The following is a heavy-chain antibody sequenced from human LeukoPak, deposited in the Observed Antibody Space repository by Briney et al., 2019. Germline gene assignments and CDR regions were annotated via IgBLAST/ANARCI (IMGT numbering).Heavy chain of an antibody. Sequence: ASVKVSCKASGYTFTSYYMHWVRQAPGQGLEWMGIINPSGGSTSNAQKFQGRVTMTRDTSTSTVYMELSSLRSEDTAVYYCARDLPGIAVAAHDDAFDIWGQGTMVTVSS. CDR2: INPSGGST. V-gene: IGHV1-46*01. CDR3: ARDLPGIAVAAHDDAFDI. J-gene: IGHJ3*02. D-gene: IGHD6-19*01. CDR1: GYTFTSYY.